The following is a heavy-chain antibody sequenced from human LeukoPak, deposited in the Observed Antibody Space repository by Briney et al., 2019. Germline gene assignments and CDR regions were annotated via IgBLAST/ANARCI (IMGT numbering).Heavy chain of an antibody. CDR1: GGSISSGDYY. CDR3: ARGPSYSNYPIFDY. J-gene: IGHJ4*02. D-gene: IGHD4-11*01. CDR2: IYYSGST. V-gene: IGHV4-30-4*08. Sequence: SETLSLTCTVSGGSISSGDYYWSWIRQPPGKGLEWIGYIYYSGSTYYNPSLKSRVTISVDTSKNQFSLKLSSVTAADTAVYYCARGPSYSNYPIFDYWGQGTLVTVSS.